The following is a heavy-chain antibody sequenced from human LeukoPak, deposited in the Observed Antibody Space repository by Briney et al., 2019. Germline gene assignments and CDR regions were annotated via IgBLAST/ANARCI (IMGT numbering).Heavy chain of an antibody. Sequence: PSETLSLTCTVSGGSISSSKWWCWVRQTPGKRLEWIGEIYQSGSTNYNQALKSRVTISVDKSKNQFSLKLSSVTAADTAVYYCARGYCSGGSCYSYYYYNYMDVWGKGTTVTVSS. CDR1: GGSISSSKW. CDR3: ARGYCSGGSCYSYYYYNYMDV. J-gene: IGHJ6*03. CDR2: IYQSGST. V-gene: IGHV4-4*02. D-gene: IGHD2-15*01.